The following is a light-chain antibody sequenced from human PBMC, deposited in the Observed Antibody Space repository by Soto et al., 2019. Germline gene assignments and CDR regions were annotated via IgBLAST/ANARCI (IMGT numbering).Light chain of an antibody. CDR2: RNN. Sequence: QSVLTQPPSASGTPGQRVTISCSGSSSNIGSNYVYWYQQLPGTAPKLLIYRNNQRPSGVPDRFSGSKSGTSASLAISGLQSEDEADYYCAAWDDSLNGSNYVFGTGTKVTVL. V-gene: IGLV1-47*01. CDR1: SSNIGSNY. J-gene: IGLJ1*01. CDR3: AAWDDSLNGSNYV.